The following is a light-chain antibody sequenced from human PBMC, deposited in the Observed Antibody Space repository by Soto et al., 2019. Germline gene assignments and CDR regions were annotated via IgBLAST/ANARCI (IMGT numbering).Light chain of an antibody. CDR1: SSNIGSNY. J-gene: IGLJ2*01. V-gene: IGLV1-47*02. CDR2: TNN. CDR3: AAWDDSLSVVV. Sequence: QSVLTQPPSASGTPGQRVTISCSGSSSNIGSNYVYWYHQLPGTAPKLLIYTNNQRPSGVPDRFSGSKSGTSASLAISGLRSEDEADYYCAAWDDSLSVVVFGGGTKLTVL.